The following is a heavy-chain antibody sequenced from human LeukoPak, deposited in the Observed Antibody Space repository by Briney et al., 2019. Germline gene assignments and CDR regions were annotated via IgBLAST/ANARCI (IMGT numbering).Heavy chain of an antibody. Sequence: SETLSLTCAVSGGSINNYKWWSWIRQSPGKGLEWLGEIFYTGSPNYNPSFKSRITMSVDKSNNQFSLILTSVTVADTAVYYCARDGASYYDHRGQGILVTVTS. CDR3: ARDGASYYDH. CDR2: IFYTGSP. D-gene: IGHD4-11*01. CDR1: GGSINNYKW. J-gene: IGHJ4*02. V-gene: IGHV4-4*02.